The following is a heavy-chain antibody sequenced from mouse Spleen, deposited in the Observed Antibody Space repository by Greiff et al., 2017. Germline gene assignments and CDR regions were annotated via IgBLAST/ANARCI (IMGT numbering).Heavy chain of an antibody. V-gene: IGHV1-62-2*01. Sequence: VQLQESGAELVKPGASVKLSCKASGYTFTEYTIHWVKQRSGQGLEWIGWFYPGSGSIKYNEKFKDKATLTADKSSSTVYMELSRLTSEDSAVYFCARHEDPNYYGSSYGYFDDWGQGTTLTVSS. CDR1: GYTFTEYT. CDR3: ARHEDPNYYGSSYGYFDD. D-gene: IGHD1-1*01. J-gene: IGHJ2*01. CDR2: FYPGSGSI.